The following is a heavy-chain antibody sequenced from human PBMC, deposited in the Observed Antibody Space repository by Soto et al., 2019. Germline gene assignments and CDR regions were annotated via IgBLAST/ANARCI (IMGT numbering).Heavy chain of an antibody. D-gene: IGHD1-1*01. CDR3: ARGVLY. V-gene: IGHV4-31*03. Sequence: QVQLQESGPGLVKPSQTLSLTCTVSGGSIGSGGYCWSWIRQPPGKGLEWIGNIFYSGTTCYNPSLKSRVTISVDTSKNQFSLKLSSVTAADTAVYFCARGVLYWGQGTLVTVSS. J-gene: IGHJ4*02. CDR2: IFYSGTT. CDR1: GGSIGSGGYC.